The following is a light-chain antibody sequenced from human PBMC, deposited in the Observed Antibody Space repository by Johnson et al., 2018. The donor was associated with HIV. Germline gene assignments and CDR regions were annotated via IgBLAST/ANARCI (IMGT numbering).Light chain of an antibody. CDR2: DNN. J-gene: IGLJ1*01. CDR1: SSNIGNNY. CDR3: GTWDRPLRTGF. Sequence: QSVLTQPPSVSAAPGQKVTISCSGSSSNIGNNYVSWYQQLPGTAPKLLIYDNNKRPSGIPDRFSGSNSDTSATLGITGLKTGDGADYYCGTWDRPLRTGFLGAGTKVTVL. V-gene: IGLV1-51*01.